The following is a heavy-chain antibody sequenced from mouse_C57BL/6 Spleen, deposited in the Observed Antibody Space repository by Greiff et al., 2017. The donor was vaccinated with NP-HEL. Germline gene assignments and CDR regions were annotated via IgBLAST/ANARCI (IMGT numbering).Heavy chain of an antibody. D-gene: IGHD1-1*01. Sequence: QVQLQQSGAELVKPGASVKISCKASGYAFSSYWMNWVKQRPGKGLEWIGQIYPGDGDTNYNGKFKGKATLTADKSSSTAYMQLGSLTSEDSAVYFCARRTSSSHYYFDYWGQGTTLTVSS. CDR2: IYPGDGDT. CDR3: ARRTSSSHYYFDY. CDR1: GYAFSSYW. J-gene: IGHJ2*01. V-gene: IGHV1-80*01.